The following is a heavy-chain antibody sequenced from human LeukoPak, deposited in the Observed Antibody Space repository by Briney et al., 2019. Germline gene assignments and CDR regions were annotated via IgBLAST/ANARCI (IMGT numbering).Heavy chain of an antibody. CDR1: GFTLSGSA. Sequence: GGSLRLSCAASGFTLSGSAMHWVRQASGKGLEWVGRIRSKANSYATAYAASVKGRFTISGDDSKNTAYLQMNSLKTEDTAVYYCTRPHGDYGSYWYFDLWGRGTLVTVSS. CDR2: IRSKANSYAT. J-gene: IGHJ2*01. CDR3: TRPHGDYGSYWYFDL. V-gene: IGHV3-73*01. D-gene: IGHD4-17*01.